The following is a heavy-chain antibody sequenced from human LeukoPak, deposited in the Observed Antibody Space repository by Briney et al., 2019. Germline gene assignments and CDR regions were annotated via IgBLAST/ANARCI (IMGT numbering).Heavy chain of an antibody. CDR3: ARADRFPGY. J-gene: IGHJ4*02. Sequence: ASVKVSCKASGGTFSSYAISWVRQATGQGLGWMGWMNPNSGNTGYAQKFQGRVTMTRNTSISTAYMELSSLRSEDTAVYYCARADRFPGYWGQGTLVTVSS. D-gene: IGHD2-21*01. V-gene: IGHV1-8*02. CDR1: GGTFSSYA. CDR2: MNPNSGNT.